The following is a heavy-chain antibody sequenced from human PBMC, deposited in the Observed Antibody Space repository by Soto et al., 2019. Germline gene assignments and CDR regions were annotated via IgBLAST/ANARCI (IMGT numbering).Heavy chain of an antibody. Sequence: QLQLQESGPGLVKPSETLSLTCTVSGGSTASNFFYWGWIRRPPGKGLEWIGSIYRDGSTYYSPSLKSRVTISLDTSNNRFSLKLNSVTAADTAVYFCGKVLIGATRHTDVDSWGQGTLVTVSS. V-gene: IGHV4-39*02. CDR3: GKVLIGATRHTDVDS. J-gene: IGHJ4*02. CDR1: GGSTASNFFY. D-gene: IGHD2-15*01. CDR2: IYRDGST.